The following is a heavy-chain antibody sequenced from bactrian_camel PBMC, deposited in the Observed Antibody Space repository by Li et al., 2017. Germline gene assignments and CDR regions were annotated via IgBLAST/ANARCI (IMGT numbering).Heavy chain of an antibody. J-gene: IGHJ6*01. Sequence: HVQLVESGGGSAQAGGSLRLSCAASGVIWDRYCVGWFRQATGKERERVACLHLELNKTNYPDSVKGRFTISRDAAKNTLYLQMNNLEPEDTAVYYCAAGRACRIPEIDAWGRGTQVTVS. CDR2: LHLELNKT. V-gene: IGHV3S63*01. CDR1: GVIWDRYC. CDR3: AAGRACRIPEIDA. D-gene: IGHD1*01.